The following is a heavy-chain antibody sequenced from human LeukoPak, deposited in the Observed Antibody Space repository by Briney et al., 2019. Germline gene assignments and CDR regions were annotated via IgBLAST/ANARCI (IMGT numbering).Heavy chain of an antibody. Sequence: PGGSLRLSCAASGFTFSRYWMTWVRQAPGKGLDSVANIKQDGSEKYYVDSVKGRFTISRDNAKNSLYLQMNSLRAEDTAVSYCAREVSLLWFGESANWFDPWGQGTLVTVSS. D-gene: IGHD3-10*01. V-gene: IGHV3-7*04. J-gene: IGHJ5*02. CDR1: GFTFSRYW. CDR3: AREVSLLWFGESANWFDP. CDR2: IKQDGSEK.